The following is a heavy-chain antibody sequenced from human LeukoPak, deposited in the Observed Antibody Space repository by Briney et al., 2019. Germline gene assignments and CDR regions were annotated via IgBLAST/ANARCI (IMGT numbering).Heavy chain of an antibody. CDR2: ISSSYI. CDR3: ARDRTNAFDI. D-gene: IGHD3-3*01. J-gene: IGHJ3*02. V-gene: IGHV3-21*01. Sequence: GGSLRLSCAASGFTFSSYSMNWVRQAPGKGLEWVSSISSSYIYYADSVKGRFTISRDNAKNSLYLQMNSLRAEDTAVYYCARDRTNAFDIWGQGTMVTVSS. CDR1: GFTFSSYS.